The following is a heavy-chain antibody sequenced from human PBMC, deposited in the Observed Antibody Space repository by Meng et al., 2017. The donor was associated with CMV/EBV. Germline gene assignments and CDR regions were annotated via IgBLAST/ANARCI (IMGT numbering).Heavy chain of an antibody. D-gene: IGHD1-26*01. V-gene: IGHV1-69*02. J-gene: IGHJ2*01. CDR1: GGTFSSYT. CDR2: IIPILGIA. CDR3: ASGGSYPRVGWYFDL. Sequence: SSVNVSCKASGGTFSSYTISWVRQAPAQGLDWMGRIIPILGIANYAQKFQGRVTITADKSTSTAYMELSSLRSEDTAVYYCASGGSYPRVGWYFDLWGRGTLVTVSS.